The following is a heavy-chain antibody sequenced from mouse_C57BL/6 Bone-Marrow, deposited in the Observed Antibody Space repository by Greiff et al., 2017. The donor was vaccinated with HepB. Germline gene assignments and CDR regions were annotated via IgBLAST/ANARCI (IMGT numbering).Heavy chain of an antibody. CDR2: ISNGGGST. CDR1: GFTFSDYY. CDR3: ARTAYYSNAYAMDY. J-gene: IGHJ4*01. D-gene: IGHD2-5*01. V-gene: IGHV5-12*01. Sequence: EVKVVESGGGLVQPGGSLKLSCAASGFTFSDYYMYWVRQTPEKRLEWVAYISNGGGSTYSPDTVKGRFTISRDNAKNTLYLQMSRLKSEDTAMYYGARTAYYSNAYAMDYWGQGTSVTVSS.